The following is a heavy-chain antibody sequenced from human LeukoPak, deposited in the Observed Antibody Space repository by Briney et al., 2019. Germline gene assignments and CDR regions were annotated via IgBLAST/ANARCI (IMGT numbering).Heavy chain of an antibody. CDR3: AKGPYYDSSGYYVGY. CDR2: VSYVGINT. Sequence: GGSLRLSCAASGFTFSNFAMHWVRQAPGRGLQWVTTVSYVGINTHYADSVKGRFTISRDNSKNTLYLQMNSLRPEDTAVYYCAKGPYYDSSGYYVGYWGQGTLVTVSS. V-gene: IGHV3-30*18. D-gene: IGHD3-22*01. J-gene: IGHJ4*02. CDR1: GFTFSNFA.